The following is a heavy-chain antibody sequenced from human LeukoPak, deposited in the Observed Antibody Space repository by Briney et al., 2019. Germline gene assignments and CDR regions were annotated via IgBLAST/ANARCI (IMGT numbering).Heavy chain of an antibody. CDR1: GYTFTGYY. CDR2: INPNSGGT. Sequence: ASVKVSCKASGYTFTGYYMHWVRQAPGQGLEGMGWINPNSGGTNYAQKFQGRVTMTRDTSISTAYMELSRLRSDDTAVYYCAREAVAGPDLFGYWGQGTLVTVSS. V-gene: IGHV1-2*02. CDR3: AREAVAGPDLFGY. J-gene: IGHJ4*02. D-gene: IGHD6-19*01.